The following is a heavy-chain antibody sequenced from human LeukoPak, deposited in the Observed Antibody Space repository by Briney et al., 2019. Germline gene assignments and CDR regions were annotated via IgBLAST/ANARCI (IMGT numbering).Heavy chain of an antibody. J-gene: IGHJ4*02. Sequence: ASVKVSCKASGYTFTSYGISWVRQAPGKGLEWVSAISGSGGSTYYADSVKGRFTISRDNSKNTLYLQMNSLRAEDTAVYYCAKDQGTAFDYWGQGTLVTVSS. CDR3: AKDQGTAFDY. CDR1: GYTFTSYG. CDR2: ISGSGGST. V-gene: IGHV3-23*01. D-gene: IGHD5-18*01.